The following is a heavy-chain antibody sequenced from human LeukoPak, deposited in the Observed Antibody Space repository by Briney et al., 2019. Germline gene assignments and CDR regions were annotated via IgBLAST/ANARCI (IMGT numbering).Heavy chain of an antibody. CDR3: ARERTPIALKIMIIFDS. CDR1: GYTFTDYY. Sequence: ASVKVSCKASGYTFTDYYIHWVRQAPGQGLEWMASINPHGGVTNSAQEFQGRVTVTRDASISTAYLELSGLRSDNTAVYYCARERTPIALKIMIIFDSWGQGTLITVSS. V-gene: IGHV1-2*02. CDR2: INPHGGVT. J-gene: IGHJ5*01. D-gene: IGHD3-16*01.